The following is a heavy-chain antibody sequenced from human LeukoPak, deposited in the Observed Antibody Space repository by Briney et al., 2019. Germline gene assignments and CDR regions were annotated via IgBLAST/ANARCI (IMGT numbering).Heavy chain of an antibody. CDR1: GGSISSYS. D-gene: IGHD4-17*01. CDR2: IYYSGST. J-gene: IGHJ3*02. Sequence: SETLSPTCTVSGGSISSYSWSWIRQPPGKGLEWIGYIYYSGSTNYNPSLKSRVTISVDTSKNQFSLKLSSVTAADTAVYYCARPTVTTWHAFDIWGQGTMVTVSS. V-gene: IGHV4-59*08. CDR3: ARPTVTTWHAFDI.